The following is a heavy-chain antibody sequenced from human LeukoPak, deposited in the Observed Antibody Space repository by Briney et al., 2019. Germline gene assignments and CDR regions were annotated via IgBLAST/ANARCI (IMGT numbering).Heavy chain of an antibody. D-gene: IGHD5-12*01. Sequence: GASVKVSCKASGFTFTGYYIHWVRQAPGQGLEWMGIINPSGGSTSYAQKFQGRVTMTRDTSTSTVYMELSSLRSEDTAVYYCARDVSVGEGYSGYVSFDYWGQGTLVTVSS. CDR1: GFTFTGYY. J-gene: IGHJ4*02. CDR3: ARDVSVGEGYSGYVSFDY. CDR2: INPSGGST. V-gene: IGHV1-46*01.